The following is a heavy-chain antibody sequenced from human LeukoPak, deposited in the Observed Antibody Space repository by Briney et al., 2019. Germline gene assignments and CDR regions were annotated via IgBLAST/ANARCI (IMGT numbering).Heavy chain of an antibody. Sequence: GGSLRLSCAASGFTLSGSAMHWVRQASGKGLEWVGRIRSKANSYATAYAASVKGRFTISRDDSKNTAYLQMNSLKTEDTAVYYCTSLPAAMPYYYYYMDVWGKGTTVTVSS. CDR1: GFTLSGSA. CDR3: TSLPAAMPYYYYYMDV. D-gene: IGHD2-2*01. J-gene: IGHJ6*03. CDR2: IRSKANSYAT. V-gene: IGHV3-73*01.